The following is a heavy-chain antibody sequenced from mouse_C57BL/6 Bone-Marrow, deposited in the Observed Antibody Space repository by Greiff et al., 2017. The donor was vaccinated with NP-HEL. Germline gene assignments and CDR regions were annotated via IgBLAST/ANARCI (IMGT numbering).Heavy chain of an antibody. CDR1: GYTFTSYW. CDR2: INPSNGGT. D-gene: IGHD1-1*01. V-gene: IGHV1-53*01. Sequence: QVQLQQPGTELVKPGASVKLSCKASGYTFTSYWMHWVKQRPGQGLEWIGNINPSNGGTNYNEKFKSKATLTVDKSSSTAYMQLSSLTSEDSAVYYCARSHYYGSSPPYYPMDYWGQGTSVTVSS. J-gene: IGHJ4*01. CDR3: ARSHYYGSSPPYYPMDY.